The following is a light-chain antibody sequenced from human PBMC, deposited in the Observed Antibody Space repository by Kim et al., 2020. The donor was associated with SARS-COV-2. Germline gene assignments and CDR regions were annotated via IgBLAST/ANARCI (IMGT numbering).Light chain of an antibody. CDR1: SSNIGEPYD. Sequence: QGVTLACTGSSSNIGEPYDVHWYQHLPGTAPKLLIYDNFKRPSGVPDRFSGSQSGTSASLAITALQAEDEADYYCQSYDSSLSGWVFGGGTQLTVL. J-gene: IGLJ3*02. CDR2: DNF. V-gene: IGLV1-40*01. CDR3: QSYDSSLSGWV.